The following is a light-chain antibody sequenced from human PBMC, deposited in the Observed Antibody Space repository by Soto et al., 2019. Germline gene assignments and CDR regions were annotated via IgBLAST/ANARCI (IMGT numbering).Light chain of an antibody. CDR1: QNISNY. CDR2: AAS. V-gene: IGKV1-39*01. CDR3: QQSYNTPFN. Sequence: DIQMTQSPSSLSASVGDRVTVTCRASQNISNYLNWYQQKPGKAPQLRIYAASSLQSRVPSRFRGSGSGTDFTLTITSLQPEDVATDYCQQSYNTPFNFGPVTKVFLK. J-gene: IGKJ3*01.